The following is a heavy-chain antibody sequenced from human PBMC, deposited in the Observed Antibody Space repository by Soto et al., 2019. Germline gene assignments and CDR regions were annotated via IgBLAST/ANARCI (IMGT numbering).Heavy chain of an antibody. V-gene: IGHV3-53*01. CDR2: IFTRGTA. CDR3: TKLWGYYFES. D-gene: IGHD3-22*01. CDR1: GFSVNDNY. Sequence: WSLRLSCTASGFSVNDNYMAWVRQAPGKSPEWVAVIFTRGTAHYADSVTGRFTFSRDNSKRTLNLQLNNLRAEDTAVYYCTKLWGYYFESWGQGTLVTVSS. J-gene: IGHJ4*02.